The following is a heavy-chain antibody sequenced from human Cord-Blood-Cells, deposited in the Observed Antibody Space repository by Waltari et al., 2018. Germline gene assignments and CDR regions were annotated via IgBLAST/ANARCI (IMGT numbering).Heavy chain of an antibody. Sequence: QVQLQQWGAGLLKPSETLSLTCAVYGGSFSGYYWSWIRQPPGKGLEWIGEINQSGSTNYNPSLKSRVTISVDTSKNQFSLKLSSVTAADTAVYYCASVMVRGVLSDYWGQGTLVTVSS. J-gene: IGHJ4*02. CDR3: ASVMVRGVLSDY. CDR1: GGSFSGYY. D-gene: IGHD3-10*01. CDR2: INQSGST. V-gene: IGHV4-34*01.